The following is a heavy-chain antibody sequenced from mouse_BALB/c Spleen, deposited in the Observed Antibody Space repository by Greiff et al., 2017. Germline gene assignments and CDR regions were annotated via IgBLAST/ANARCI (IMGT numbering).Heavy chain of an antibody. V-gene: IGHV1-9*01. CDR3: ARWIDYYGSSYWFAY. CDR1: GYTFSSYW. D-gene: IGHD1-1*01. Sequence: VMLVESGAELMKPGASVKISCKATGYTFSSYWIEWVKQRPGHGLEWIGEILPGSGSTNYNEKFKGKATFTADTSSNTAYMQLSSLTSEDSAVYYCARWIDYYGSSYWFAYWGQGTLVTVSA. J-gene: IGHJ3*01. CDR2: ILPGSGST.